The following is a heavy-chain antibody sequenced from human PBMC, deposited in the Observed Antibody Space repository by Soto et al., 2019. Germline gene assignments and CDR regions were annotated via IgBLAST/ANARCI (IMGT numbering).Heavy chain of an antibody. Sequence: KASETLSLTCTVSGGSISSYYWSWIRQPAGKGLEWIGRIYTSGSTNYNPSLKSRVTMSVDTSKNRFSLKLSSVTAADTAVYYCARDLVATLQWMGYYGMDVRGQGTTVTVSS. D-gene: IGHD5-12*01. CDR1: GGSISSYY. CDR3: ARDLVATLQWMGYYGMDV. J-gene: IGHJ6*02. CDR2: IYTSGST. V-gene: IGHV4-4*07.